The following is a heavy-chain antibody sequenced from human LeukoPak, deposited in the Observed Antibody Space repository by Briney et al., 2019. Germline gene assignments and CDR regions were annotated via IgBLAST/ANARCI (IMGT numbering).Heavy chain of an antibody. CDR3: ARGDIVVVTAAIGY. CDR1: GYTFTSYA. Sequence: ASVKVSCKASGYTFTSYAMHWVRQAPGQRLEWMGWINAGNGNTKYSQKFQGRVTITRDTSASTAYMELSSLRSEDTAVYYCARGDIVVVTAAIGYWGQGTLVTVSS. J-gene: IGHJ4*02. CDR2: INAGNGNT. D-gene: IGHD2-21*02. V-gene: IGHV1-3*01.